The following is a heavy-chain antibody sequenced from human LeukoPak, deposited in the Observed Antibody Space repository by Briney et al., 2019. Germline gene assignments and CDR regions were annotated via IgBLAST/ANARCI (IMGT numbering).Heavy chain of an antibody. V-gene: IGHV4-34*01. J-gene: IGHJ3*02. Sequence: SETLSLTCTVYDGSFSGYYWRWIRQPPGKGLEWIGEIYHSGSTNYNPSLRSRVTISVDKSKNQFSLKLSSVTAADTAVYYCARSTGDYYDSMENAFDIWGQGTKVTVSS. CDR1: DGSFSGYY. CDR2: IYHSGST. CDR3: ARSTGDYYDSMENAFDI. D-gene: IGHD3-22*01.